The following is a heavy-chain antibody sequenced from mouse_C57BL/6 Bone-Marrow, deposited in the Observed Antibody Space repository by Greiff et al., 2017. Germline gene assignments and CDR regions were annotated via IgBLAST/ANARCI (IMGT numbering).Heavy chain of an antibody. CDR2: IDPENGDT. J-gene: IGHJ2*01. CDR3: YYGSSSSTYYLDY. CDR1: GFNIKDDY. V-gene: IGHV14-4*01. D-gene: IGHD1-1*01. Sequence: VQLQQSGAELVRPGASVKLSCTASGFNIKDDYMHWVKQRPEQGLEWIGWIDPENGDTEYASKFQGKATITADTSSNTAYLQLSSLTSEDTAVYYCYYGSSSSTYYLDYWGQGTTLTVSS.